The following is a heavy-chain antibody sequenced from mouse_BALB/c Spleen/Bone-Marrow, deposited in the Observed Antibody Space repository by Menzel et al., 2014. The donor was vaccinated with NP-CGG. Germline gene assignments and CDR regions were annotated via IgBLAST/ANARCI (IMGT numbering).Heavy chain of an antibody. CDR1: GFTFTDYY. CDR3: ARNGEGGSMDY. Sequence: EVKLQESGGGLVQPGGSLRLSCTTSGFTFTDYYMSWVRQPPGKALESLGFIRNKANGYTTEYNASVKGRLTISRDNSQSILYLQMNTLRAEDSANYYCARNGEGGSMDYWGHGTSVTVSS. CDR2: IRNKANGYTT. D-gene: IGHD2-13*01. J-gene: IGHJ4*01. V-gene: IGHV7-3*02.